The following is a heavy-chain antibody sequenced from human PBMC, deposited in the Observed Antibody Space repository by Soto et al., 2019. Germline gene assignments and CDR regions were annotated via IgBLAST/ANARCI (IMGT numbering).Heavy chain of an antibody. CDR3: ARGRDSFDY. CDR1: GFTFSDHH. J-gene: IGHJ4*02. Sequence: EVQLVASGGGLVQPGGSLRLSCAASGFTFSDHHMDWVRQAPGKGLEWVGRSRNQANSYPTVYAASVKGRFTISRDDSKNSLYLQMNSLKTEDTAMYYCARGRDSFDYWGQGTLVTVSS. V-gene: IGHV3-72*01. CDR2: SRNQANSYPT.